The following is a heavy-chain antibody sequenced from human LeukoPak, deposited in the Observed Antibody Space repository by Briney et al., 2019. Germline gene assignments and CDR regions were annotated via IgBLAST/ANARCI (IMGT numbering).Heavy chain of an antibody. D-gene: IGHD3-10*01. CDR1: AITFSSYP. V-gene: IGHV3-23*01. J-gene: IGHJ5*02. CDR3: AKGGSYYTSSWFDP. Sequence: GGSLRLSCAASAITFSSYPTSWVRQAPGKGLEWVSAISGVGGSTFYADSVKGRFTISRDNSKNTVYLQMNSLRADDTAVYYCAKGGSYYTSSWFDPWGQGTLVTVSS. CDR2: ISGVGGST.